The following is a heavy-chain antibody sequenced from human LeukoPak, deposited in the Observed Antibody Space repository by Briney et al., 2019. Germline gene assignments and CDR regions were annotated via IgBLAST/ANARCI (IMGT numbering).Heavy chain of an antibody. J-gene: IGHJ4*02. CDR1: GYTFTGYY. CDR2: INPNSGGT. CDR3: ARGELGTGTYYFDY. D-gene: IGHD1-26*01. Sequence: GASVKVSCKASGYTFTGYYMHWVRQAPGQGLEWMGWINPNSGGTNYAQKFQGRVTITADESTSTAYMELSSLRSEDTAVYYCARGELGTGTYYFDYWGQGTLVTVSS. V-gene: IGHV1-2*02.